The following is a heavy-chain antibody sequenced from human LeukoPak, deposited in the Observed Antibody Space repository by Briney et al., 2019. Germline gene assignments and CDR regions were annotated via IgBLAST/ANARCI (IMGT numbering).Heavy chain of an antibody. CDR3: ARAAVPAAIPDSGHYYYYYMDV. V-gene: IGHV1-2*02. J-gene: IGHJ6*03. CDR2: INPNSGGT. CDR1: GYTFTGYY. Sequence: GASVKVSCKASGYTFTGYYMHWVRQAPGQGLEWMGWINPNSGGTNYAQKFQGRVTMTRDTSISTAYMELSRLRSDDTAVYYCARAAVPAAIPDSGHYYYYYMDVWGKGTTVTVSS. D-gene: IGHD2-2*02.